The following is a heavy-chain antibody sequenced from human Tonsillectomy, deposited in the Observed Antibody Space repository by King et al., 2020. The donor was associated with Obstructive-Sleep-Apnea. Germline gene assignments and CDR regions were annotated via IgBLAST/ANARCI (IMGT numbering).Heavy chain of an antibody. V-gene: IGHV4-4*07. J-gene: IGHJ2*01. CDR1: GGSISIYY. CDR3: ARGVVLRGRFDL. Sequence: VQLQESGPGLVKPSEPLSLTCTVSGGSISIYYWSWIRQHAGKGMEWIGRIYTSGSTNYNPSLKSRVTTSVDTSKNQFSLKLSSVTAADTAVYYCARGVVLRGRFDLWGRGTLVTVSS. D-gene: IGHD2-2*01. CDR2: IYTSGST.